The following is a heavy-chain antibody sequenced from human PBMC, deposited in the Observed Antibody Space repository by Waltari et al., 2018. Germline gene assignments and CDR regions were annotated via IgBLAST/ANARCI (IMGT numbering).Heavy chain of an antibody. CDR2: INPNSGGT. CDR3: ARARYSSSWYPY. Sequence: VQLVQSGAEVKKPGATVKISCKASGYTFTDYYMHWVQQAPGKGLEWMGWINPNSGGTNYAKKFQGRVTMTRDTSISTAYMELSRLRSDDTAVYYCARARYSSSWYPYWGQGTLVTVSS. D-gene: IGHD6-13*01. CDR1: GYTFTDYY. V-gene: IGHV1-2*02. J-gene: IGHJ4*02.